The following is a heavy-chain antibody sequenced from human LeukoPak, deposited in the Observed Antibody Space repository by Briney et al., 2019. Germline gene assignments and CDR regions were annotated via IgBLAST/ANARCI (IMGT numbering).Heavy chain of an antibody. CDR3: AKRDRYSYGSVDY. CDR1: GFTLSHYA. Sequence: GGSLRLSCSMSGFTLSHYAMSWVRQAPGKGLEWVSTIGGGGGSTDYTDSVKGRFTTSRDNSKNTLYLQMNSLRAEDTAVYYCAKRDRYSYGSVDYWGPGTLVTVSS. D-gene: IGHD5-18*01. V-gene: IGHV3-23*01. CDR2: IGGGGGST. J-gene: IGHJ4*02.